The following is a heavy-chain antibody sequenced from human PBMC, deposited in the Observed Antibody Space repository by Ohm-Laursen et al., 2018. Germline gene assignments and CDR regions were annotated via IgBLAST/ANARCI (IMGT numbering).Heavy chain of an antibody. CDR3: AKDDWNANWFDP. V-gene: IGHV3-30*18. J-gene: IGHJ5*02. CDR1: GFSFSSYA. CDR2: ISYDGSNE. Sequence: SLRLSCAASGFSFSSYAMHWVRQAPGKGLEWLTFISYDGSNEQYADSVKGRFIISRDNAKSSLYLQMNSLRVEDTAVYYCAKDDWNANWFDPWGQGTLVTVSS. D-gene: IGHD1-1*01.